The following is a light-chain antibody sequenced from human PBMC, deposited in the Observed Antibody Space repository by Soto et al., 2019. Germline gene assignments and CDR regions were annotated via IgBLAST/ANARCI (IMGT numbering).Light chain of an antibody. CDR1: QSVGSN. Sequence: EIVMTQSPDTLSVSPGETATLSCRASQSVGSNLAWYQQKPGQAPRLLISDASTRAAGLPARFSGSGSGTEFTLTISSLQSEDFAVYYCQQSHNWPKTFGQGTKVDIK. CDR2: DAS. V-gene: IGKV3-15*01. CDR3: QQSHNWPKT. J-gene: IGKJ1*01.